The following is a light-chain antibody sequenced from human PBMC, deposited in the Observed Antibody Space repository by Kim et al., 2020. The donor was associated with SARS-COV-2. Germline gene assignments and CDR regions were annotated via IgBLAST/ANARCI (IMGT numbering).Light chain of an antibody. J-gene: IGKJ4*01. CDR3: QQYNNWPLLT. CDR2: GAS. CDR1: QSVSSN. Sequence: EIVMTQSPATLSVSPGERATLSCRASQSVSSNLAWYQHKPGQAPRLLIYGASTRATGIPARFSGSGSGTEFTLTISSLKSEDFAVYYCQQYNNWPLLTFGGGTKVDIK. V-gene: IGKV3-15*01.